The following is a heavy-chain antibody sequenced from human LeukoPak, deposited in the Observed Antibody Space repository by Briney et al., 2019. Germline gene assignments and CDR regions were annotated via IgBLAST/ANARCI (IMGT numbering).Heavy chain of an antibody. J-gene: IGHJ4*02. V-gene: IGHV4-59*08. D-gene: IGHD1-7*01. CDR2: IYYSGST. CDR1: GGSISSYY. CDR3: ATGNYADFDY. Sequence: SETLSLTCDVSGGSISSYYWSWIRQPPGKELEWIGNIYYSGSTNYNPSLKSRVTISIDMSNNQFSLKLSSVTAADTAFYYCATGNYADFDYWGQGFLVTVSS.